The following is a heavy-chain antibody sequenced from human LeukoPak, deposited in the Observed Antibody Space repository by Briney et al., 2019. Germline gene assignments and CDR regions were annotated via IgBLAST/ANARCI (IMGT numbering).Heavy chain of an antibody. CDR2: IKQDGSEK. CDR3: ARGGSWYSSGWYLFDY. Sequence: PGGSLRLSCAASGFTFSSYWMSWVRQAPGKGLEWVANIKQDGSEKYYVDSVKGRFTIPRDNAKNSLYLQMNSLRAEDTAVYYCARGGSWYSSGWYLFDYWGQGTLVTVSS. D-gene: IGHD6-19*01. V-gene: IGHV3-7*01. J-gene: IGHJ4*02. CDR1: GFTFSSYW.